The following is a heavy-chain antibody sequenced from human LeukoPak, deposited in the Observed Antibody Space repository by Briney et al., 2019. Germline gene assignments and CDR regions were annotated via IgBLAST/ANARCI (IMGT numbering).Heavy chain of an antibody. D-gene: IGHD3-22*01. Sequence: GASVKVSGRASGYTFTGYNMHWVRQAPGQGLEWLGWINPNSGGTNYAQKFQGWVTMTRDTSISTAYMELSRLRSDDTAVYYCATAAGGHYYDSSGYLDYWGQGTLVTVSS. CDR3: ATAAGGHYYDSSGYLDY. J-gene: IGHJ4*02. CDR2: INPNSGGT. CDR1: GYTFTGYN. V-gene: IGHV1-2*04.